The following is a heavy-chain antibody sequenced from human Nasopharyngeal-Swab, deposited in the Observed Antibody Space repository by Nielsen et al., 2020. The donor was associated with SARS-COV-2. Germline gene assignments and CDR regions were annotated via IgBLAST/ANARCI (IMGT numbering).Heavy chain of an antibody. CDR2: IKQDGSEK. Sequence: GESLQISCAASGFTFSSYWMSWVRQATGKGLEWVANIKQDGSEKYYVDSVKGRLTISRDNAKNSLYLQMNSLRAEDTAVYYCARGGGSYLHFDYWGQGTLVTVSS. D-gene: IGHD1-26*01. V-gene: IGHV3-7*01. CDR3: ARGGGSYLHFDY. J-gene: IGHJ4*02. CDR1: GFTFSSYW.